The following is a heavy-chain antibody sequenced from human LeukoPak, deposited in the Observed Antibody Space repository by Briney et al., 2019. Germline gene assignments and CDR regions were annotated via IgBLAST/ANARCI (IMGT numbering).Heavy chain of an antibody. V-gene: IGHV3-30*04. CDR2: ISYDGNNE. CDR3: ARSNGGNFSS. Sequence: PGGSLRLSCAASAFTFSSYAMHWVRQAPGKGLEWVAVISYDGNNEYYADSVKGRFTISRDNSKNTLYLPMNSLRPEDKALYYCARSNGGNFSSWGQGTLVTVSS. J-gene: IGHJ4*02. D-gene: IGHD2-8*01. CDR1: AFTFSSYA.